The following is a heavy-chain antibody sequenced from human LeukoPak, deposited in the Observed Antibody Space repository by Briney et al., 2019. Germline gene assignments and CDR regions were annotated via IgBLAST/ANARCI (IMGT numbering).Heavy chain of an antibody. CDR2: IYHSGST. V-gene: IGHV4-38-2*02. CDR3: ARTRTTVGFHYMDV. D-gene: IGHD4-11*01. Sequence: PSETLSLTCTVSGYSISSGYYWGWIRQPPGKGLEWIGSIYHSGSTYYNPSLKSRVTISVDTSKNQFSLKLSSVTAADTAVYYCARTRTTVGFHYMDVWGKGTTVTVSS. CDR1: GYSISSGYY. J-gene: IGHJ6*03.